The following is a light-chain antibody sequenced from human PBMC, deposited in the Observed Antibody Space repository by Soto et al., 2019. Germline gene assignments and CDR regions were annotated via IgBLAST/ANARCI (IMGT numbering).Light chain of an antibody. CDR2: DVT. J-gene: IGLJ2*01. CDR3: SSYTTRSTLV. CDR1: SSDVGAYDF. V-gene: IGLV2-14*01. Sequence: QSALTQPASVSGSPGQSITISCTGTSSDVGAYDFVSWYQHSPGKAPKLVTFDVTHRPPGISDRVSGSTSANTASLTISGLQAADEAFYYCSSYTTRSTLVFGGGTKLTVL.